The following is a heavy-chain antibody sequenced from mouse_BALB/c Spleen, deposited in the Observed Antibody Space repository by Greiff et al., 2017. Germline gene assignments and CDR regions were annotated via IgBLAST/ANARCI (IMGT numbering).Heavy chain of an antibody. CDR3: ARARGTATGYFDV. V-gene: IGHV3-6*02. CDR1: GYSITSGYY. J-gene: IGHJ1*01. Sequence: VQLKESGPGLVKPSQSLSLTCSVTGYSITSGYYWNWIRQFPGNKLEWMGYISYDGSNNYNPSLKNRISITRDTSKNQFFLKLNSVTTEDTATYYCARARGTATGYFDVWGAGTTVTVSS. CDR2: ISYDGSN. D-gene: IGHD1-2*01.